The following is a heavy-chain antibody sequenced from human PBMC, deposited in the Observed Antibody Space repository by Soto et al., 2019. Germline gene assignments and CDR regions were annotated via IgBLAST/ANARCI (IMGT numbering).Heavy chain of an antibody. D-gene: IGHD6-13*01. CDR2: ISYDGSNK. CDR3: AKDIAAAGNFDY. J-gene: IGHJ4*02. Sequence: QVQLVESGGGVVQPGRSLRLSCAASGFTFSSYGMHWVRQAPGKGLEWVAVISYDGSNKYYADSVKGRFTISRDNSKNTLYLQMNSLRAEDTAVYYCAKDIAAAGNFDYWGQGTLVTVSS. V-gene: IGHV3-30*18. CDR1: GFTFSSYG.